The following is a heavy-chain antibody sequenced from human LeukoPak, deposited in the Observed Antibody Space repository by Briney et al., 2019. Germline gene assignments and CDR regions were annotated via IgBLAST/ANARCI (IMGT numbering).Heavy chain of an antibody. J-gene: IGHJ3*02. CDR3: ARDWGRGFRGGEDAFEM. V-gene: IGHV4-4*07. D-gene: IGHD3-16*01. CDR1: DGYISNYY. CDR2: IHSSGST. Sequence: PSETLSLTCSVSDGYISNYYLSWIRQPAGKRLEWIGRIHSSGSTSYNHSLKSRVTMSIDTSQSQFSLKLSSVTAADTAVYYCARDWGRGFRGGEDAFEMWGQGTLVTVSS.